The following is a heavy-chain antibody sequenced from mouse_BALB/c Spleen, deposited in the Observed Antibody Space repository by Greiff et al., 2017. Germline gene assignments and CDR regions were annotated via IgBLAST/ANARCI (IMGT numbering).Heavy chain of an antibody. CDR2: IYPGSGNT. D-gene: IGHD2-14*01. V-gene: IGHV1-63*01. CDR1: GYAFTNYW. J-gene: IGHJ3*01. CDR3: ARSTGYDWFAY. Sequence: VQLQQSGAELVRPGTSVKISCKASGYAFTNYWLGWVKQRPGHGLEWIGDIYPGSGNTYYNEKFKGKATLTADKSSSTAYMQLSSLTSEDSAVYFCARSTGYDWFAYWGQGTLVTVSA.